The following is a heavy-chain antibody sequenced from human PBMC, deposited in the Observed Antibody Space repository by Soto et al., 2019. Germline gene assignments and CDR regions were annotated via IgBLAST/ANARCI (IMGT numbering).Heavy chain of an antibody. CDR2: IYYSGST. J-gene: IGHJ3*02. CDR3: ASGAIGYCSSTSCYAAFDI. Sequence: PSETLSLTCTVSGGSISSGGYYWSWIRQHPGKGLEWIGYIYYSGSTYYNPSLKSRVTISVDTSKNQFSLKLSSVTAADTAVYYCASGAIGYCSSTSCYAAFDIWGQGTMVTVSS. V-gene: IGHV4-31*03. D-gene: IGHD2-2*01. CDR1: GGSISSGGYY.